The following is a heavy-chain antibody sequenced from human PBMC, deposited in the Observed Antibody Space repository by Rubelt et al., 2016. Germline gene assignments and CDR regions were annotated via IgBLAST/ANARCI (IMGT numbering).Heavy chain of an antibody. V-gene: IGHV1-18*01. CDR3: AREAILTGYYKGIEDYYGMDV. CDR2: ISAYNGNT. Sequence: QVQLVQSGAEVKKPGASVKVSCKASGYTFTSYGISWVRQAPGQGLEWMGWISAYNGNTNYAQKLQGRATMTTDMSRRTGYMECRSLVFEDTAVYYCAREAILTGYYKGIEDYYGMDVWGQGTTVTVSS. CDR1: GYTFTSYG. D-gene: IGHD3-9*01. J-gene: IGHJ6*02.